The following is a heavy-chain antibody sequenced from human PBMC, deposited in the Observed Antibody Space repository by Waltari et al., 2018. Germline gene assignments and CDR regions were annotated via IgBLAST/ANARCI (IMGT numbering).Heavy chain of an antibody. CDR2: INWDGNSP. D-gene: IGHD2-21*02. CDR3: AKDWGDHGAFDI. J-gene: IGHJ3*02. Sequence: EVQLVESGGVVVQSGVYVRLSCAASGFTFDYYAMHWVRQAPGKGLEWVSLINWDGNSPYYADSVKGRFTISRDNSKNSVYLQMNSLRAEDTALYYCAKDWGDHGAFDIWGQGTMVTVSS. V-gene: IGHV3-43D*04. CDR1: GFTFDYYA.